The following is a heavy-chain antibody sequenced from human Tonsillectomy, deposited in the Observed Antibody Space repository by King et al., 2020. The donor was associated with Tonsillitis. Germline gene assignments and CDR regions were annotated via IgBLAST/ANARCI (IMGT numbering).Heavy chain of an antibody. D-gene: IGHD6-19*01. CDR2: IKSKTDGGTT. V-gene: IGHV3-15*07. CDR3: TTVGVAVAATLSFDY. CDR1: GFTFSNAW. Sequence: VQLVESGGGLVKPGGSLRLSCAASGFTFSNAWMNGVRQAPGKGLEGVGRIKSKTDGGTTDYGAAVKGRFTSSRDDSKNTLYLQMNSLKTEDTAVYYCTTVGVAVAATLSFDYWGQGTLVTVSS. J-gene: IGHJ4*02.